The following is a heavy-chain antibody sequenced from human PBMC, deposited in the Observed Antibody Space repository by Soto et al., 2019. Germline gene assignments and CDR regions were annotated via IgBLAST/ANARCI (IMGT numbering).Heavy chain of an antibody. Sequence: GGSLRLSCAASGFTFSSYAMHWVRQAPGKGLEWVAVISYDGSNKYYADSVKGRFTISRDNSKNTLYLQMNSLRAEDTAVYYCARGPDIVLVPAAWQGYDFWSGYPRAFDYWGQGTLVTVSS. CDR3: ARGPDIVLVPAAWQGYDFWSGYPRAFDY. CDR1: GFTFSSYA. CDR2: ISYDGSNK. J-gene: IGHJ4*02. V-gene: IGHV3-30-3*01. D-gene: IGHD2-2*01.